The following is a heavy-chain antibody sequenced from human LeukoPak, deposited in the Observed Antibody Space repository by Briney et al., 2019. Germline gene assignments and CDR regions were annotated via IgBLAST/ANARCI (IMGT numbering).Heavy chain of an antibody. Sequence: PGGSLRLSCAASGFTFSSYWMHWVRQAPGKGLVWVSRINSDGSSTSYADSVKGRFTISRDNAKNTLYLQMNSLRAEDTAVYYCARDQAAFWYSSGWYWFGLDYWGQGTLVTVSS. D-gene: IGHD6-19*01. CDR1: GFTFSSYW. CDR3: ARDQAAFWYSSGWYWFGLDY. V-gene: IGHV3-74*01. CDR2: INSDGSST. J-gene: IGHJ4*02.